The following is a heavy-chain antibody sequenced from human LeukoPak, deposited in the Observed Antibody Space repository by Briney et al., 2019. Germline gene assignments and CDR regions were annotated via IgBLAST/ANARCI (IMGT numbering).Heavy chain of an antibody. CDR2: IKPDGSEK. CDR1: GFTFSTYW. CDR3: ARAWQKAFDV. V-gene: IGHV3-7*04. Sequence: TGGSLRLSCAASGFTFSTYWMNWVRQAPGKELEWVASIKPDGSEKYYVDSVKGRFTMSRDNAKNLMYVQMNSLRAEDAAIYYCARAWQKAFDVWGQGTMVTVSS. J-gene: IGHJ3*01.